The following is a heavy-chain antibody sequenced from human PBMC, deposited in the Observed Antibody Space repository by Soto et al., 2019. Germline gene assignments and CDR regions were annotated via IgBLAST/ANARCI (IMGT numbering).Heavy chain of an antibody. D-gene: IGHD7-27*01. CDR1: GFTFSSYG. V-gene: IGHV3-30*18. J-gene: IGHJ3*02. CDR2: ISYDGSNK. CDR3: VKEGSGASNAFDI. Sequence: GGSLRLSCAASGFTFSSYGMHWVRQAPGKGLEWVAVISYDGSNKYYADSVKGRFTISRDNSKNTLYLQMNSLGAEDTAVYYCVKEGSGASNAFDIWGQGTMVTVSS.